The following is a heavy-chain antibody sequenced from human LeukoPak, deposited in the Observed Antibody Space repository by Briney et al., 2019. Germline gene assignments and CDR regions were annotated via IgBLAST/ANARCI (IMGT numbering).Heavy chain of an antibody. CDR1: GITLSNYG. V-gene: IGHV3-23*01. J-gene: IGHJ4*02. Sequence: GGSLRLSCAVSGITLSNYGMSWVRQVPGKGLEWVAGISDSGGSTNYADSVKGRFTISRDNPKNTLYLQMNSLRAEDTAVYFCAKRGVAIRVILVGFHKEAYYFDSWGQGALVTVSS. CDR2: ISDSGGST. CDR3: AKRGVAIRVILVGFHKEAYYFDS. D-gene: IGHD3-22*01.